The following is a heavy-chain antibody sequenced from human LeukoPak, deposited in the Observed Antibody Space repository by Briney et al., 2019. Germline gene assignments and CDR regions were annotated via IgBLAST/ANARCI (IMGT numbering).Heavy chain of an antibody. CDR3: ARAPVPGGQLATTYYYYGMDV. Sequence: GASVKVSCKASGYTFTSYGISWVRQAPGQGLEWMGWISAYNGNTNYAQKLQGRVTMTTDTSTSTAYMELRSLRSDDTAVYYCARAPVPGGQLATTYYYYGMDVWGQGTTVTVSS. CDR2: ISAYNGNT. V-gene: IGHV1-18*01. J-gene: IGHJ6*02. D-gene: IGHD6-13*01. CDR1: GYTFTSYG.